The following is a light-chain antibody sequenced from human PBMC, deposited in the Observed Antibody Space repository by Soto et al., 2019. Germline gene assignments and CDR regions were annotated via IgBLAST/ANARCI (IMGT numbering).Light chain of an antibody. J-gene: IGKJ1*01. V-gene: IGKV3-20*01. CDR3: QQYGSSPPWT. Sequence: EIVLTQYPGTLSSSPGGRGNLSCRAIQCVSNNQGAWFPQKPVQAPRLLIWGASHRATGILDRFSGSGSGTDLTLSISRLEPEELAVDYCQQYGSSPPWTFGQGTKV. CDR2: GAS. CDR1: QCVSNNQ.